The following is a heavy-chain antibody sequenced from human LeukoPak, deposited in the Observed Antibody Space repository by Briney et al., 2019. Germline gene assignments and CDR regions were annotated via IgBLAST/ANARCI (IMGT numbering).Heavy chain of an antibody. CDR2: IWYDGSNK. J-gene: IGHJ4*02. CDR3: ARDFAAYCSGGSCYSPYFDY. Sequence: GGSLRLSCAASGFSFSDHYMDWVRQAPGKGLEWVAVIWYDGSNKYYADSVKGRFTISRDNSKNTLYLQMNSLRAEDTAVYYCARDFAAYCSGGSCYSPYFDYWGQGTLVTVSS. CDR1: GFSFSDHY. D-gene: IGHD2-15*01. V-gene: IGHV3-33*08.